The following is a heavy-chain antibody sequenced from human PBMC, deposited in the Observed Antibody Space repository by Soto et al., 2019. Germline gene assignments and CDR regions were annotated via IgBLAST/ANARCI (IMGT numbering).Heavy chain of an antibody. CDR2: ISASGGST. Sequence: GWSLRLSCASSVFAFSSYTMRWVRQTPGKGLEWVSSISASGGSTYYGDSLKGRFTISRDNSKNTLNLHIKSLGVEDSAVYYCAKDRGGFARGWEYYDFWGQGTQVTVSS. D-gene: IGHD6-19*01. V-gene: IGHV3-23*01. CDR3: AKDRGGFARGWEYYDF. CDR1: VFAFSSYT. J-gene: IGHJ4*02.